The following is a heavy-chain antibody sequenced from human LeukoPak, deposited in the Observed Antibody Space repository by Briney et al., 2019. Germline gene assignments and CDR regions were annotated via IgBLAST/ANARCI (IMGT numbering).Heavy chain of an antibody. CDR2: INHRRST. CDR3: ARLTYYYDSSGYHFDY. V-gene: IGHV4-34*01. CDR1: GGSFSGYY. J-gene: IGHJ4*02. Sequence: PSETLSLTCAVYGGSFSGYYWSWIRQPPGKGLEWIGEINHRRSTNYNPSLKSRVTISVDKSKNQFSLRLSSVTAADTAVYYCARLTYYYDSSGYHFDYWGQGTLVTVSS. D-gene: IGHD3-22*01.